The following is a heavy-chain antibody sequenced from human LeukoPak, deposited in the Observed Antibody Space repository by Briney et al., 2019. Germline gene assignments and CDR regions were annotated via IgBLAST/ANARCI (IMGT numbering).Heavy chain of an antibody. J-gene: IGHJ4*02. Sequence: GGSLRLSCAASGFTVSSNYMSWVRQAPGKGLEWVSVIYSGGSTYYADSVKGRFTISRDNSKNTLYLQMNSLRAEDTAVYYCARDPGYGDYESFDYWGQGTLVTVSP. CDR2: IYSGGST. CDR1: GFTVSSNY. D-gene: IGHD4-17*01. V-gene: IGHV3-66*02. CDR3: ARDPGYGDYESFDY.